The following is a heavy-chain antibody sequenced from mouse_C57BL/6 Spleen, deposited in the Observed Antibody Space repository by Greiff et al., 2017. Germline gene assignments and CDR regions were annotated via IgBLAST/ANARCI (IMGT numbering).Heavy chain of an antibody. V-gene: IGHV1-82*01. J-gene: IGHJ1*03. CDR1: GYAFSSSW. CDR3: AITTVVEGDFCV. CDR2: IYPGDGDT. D-gene: IGHD1-1*01. Sequence: VQLQESGPELVKPGASVKISCKASGYAFSSSWMNWVKQRPGTGLEWIGRIYPGDGDTNYNGKFKGKATLTADKSSSTAYMQLISLTSEDSAVYFCAITTVVEGDFCVWGTGTTVTVSS.